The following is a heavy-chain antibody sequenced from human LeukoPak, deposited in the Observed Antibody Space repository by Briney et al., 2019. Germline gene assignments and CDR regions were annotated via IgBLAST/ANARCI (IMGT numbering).Heavy chain of an antibody. CDR1: GFTFSSYG. Sequence: PGWSLRLSCAASGFTFSSYGMHWVPQAPGKGLEWVSGINWNGGSTGYADSVKGRFTISRDNAKNSLYLQMNSLRAEDTALYYCARSYGYYYYYMDVWGKGTTVTVSS. CDR2: INWNGGST. V-gene: IGHV3-20*04. J-gene: IGHJ6*03. D-gene: IGHD5-18*01. CDR3: ARSYGYYYYYMDV.